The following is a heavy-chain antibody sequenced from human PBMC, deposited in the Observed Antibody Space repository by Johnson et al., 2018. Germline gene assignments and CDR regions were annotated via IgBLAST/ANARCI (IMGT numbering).Heavy chain of an antibody. CDR1: GGSISSGGYY. CDR2: IYYSGST. D-gene: IGHD2-2*01. V-gene: IGHV4-31*03. J-gene: IGHJ6*02. CDR3: WSSHCSSTRCYFGVYYYYGMDV. Sequence: QVQLQESGPGLVKPSQTLSLTCTVSGGSISSGGYYWSWIRQHPGKGLEWIGYIYYSGSTYYNPSLKSRVTISVDTSKNQFSLKLSSVTAADTAVFYCWSSHCSSTRCYFGVYYYYGMDVWGQGTTVTVSS.